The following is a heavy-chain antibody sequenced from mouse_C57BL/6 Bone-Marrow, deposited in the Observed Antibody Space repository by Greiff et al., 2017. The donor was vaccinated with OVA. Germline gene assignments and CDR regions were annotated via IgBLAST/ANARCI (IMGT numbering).Heavy chain of an antibody. J-gene: IGHJ3*01. V-gene: IGHV3-5*01. CDR3: AREDYDEGFAY. CDR1: GISITTGNYR. Sequence: EVKLMESGPGLVKPSQTVFLTCTVTGISITTGNYRWSWIRQFPGNKLEWIGYIYYSGTITYNPSLTSRTTITRDTPKNQFFLEMNSLTAEDTATYYCAREDYDEGFAYWGQGTLVTVSA. CDR2: IYYSGTI. D-gene: IGHD2-4*01.